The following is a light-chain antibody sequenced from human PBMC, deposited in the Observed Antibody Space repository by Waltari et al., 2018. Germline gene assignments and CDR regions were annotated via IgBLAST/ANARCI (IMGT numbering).Light chain of an antibody. CDR3: QQYYSSIT. J-gene: IGKJ5*01. V-gene: IGKV4-1*01. Sequence: DIVLTQSPDSLSVSLGARATINCKSSQTLFYSANSKNYLGWFQQKPGHPPNLLLDWASPRASGVPDRCSGSGSETDFTRTISSLQADDVAVYYCQQYYSSITFGQGTRLEIK. CDR1: QTLFYSANSKNY. CDR2: WAS.